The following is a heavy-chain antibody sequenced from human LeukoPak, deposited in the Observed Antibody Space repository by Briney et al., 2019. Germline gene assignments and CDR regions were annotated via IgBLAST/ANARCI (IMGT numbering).Heavy chain of an antibody. CDR3: ARGPAPIAFVS. Sequence: GGSLRLSCAASGFTVSSNYMSWVRQAPGKRLEWVSVIYSGGSTYYADSVKGRFTISRDNSKNTLYLQMNSLRAEDTAVYYCARGPAPIAFVSWGQGTMVTVSA. CDR1: GFTVSSNY. V-gene: IGHV3-66*02. CDR2: IYSGGST. J-gene: IGHJ3*02.